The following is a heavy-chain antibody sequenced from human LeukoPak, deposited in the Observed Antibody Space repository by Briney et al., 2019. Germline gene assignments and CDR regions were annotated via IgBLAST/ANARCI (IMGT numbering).Heavy chain of an antibody. CDR2: INNDGSST. CDR1: GFTFSSYW. J-gene: IGHJ4*02. Sequence: GGSLRLSCAASGFTFSSYWMHWVRQAPGKGLVWVSRINNDGSSTSYADSVKGRFTISRDNAKNTLYLQMDSLRAEDTAVYYCARGSYYDLTYYFDYWGQGTLVTVSA. V-gene: IGHV3-74*01. CDR3: ARGSYYDLTYYFDY. D-gene: IGHD3-10*01.